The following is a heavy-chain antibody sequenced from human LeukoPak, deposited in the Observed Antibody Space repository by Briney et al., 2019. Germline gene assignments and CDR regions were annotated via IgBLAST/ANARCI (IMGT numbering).Heavy chain of an antibody. CDR3: ARENTMVRGAFDAFDI. Sequence: SETLSLTCTVSGGSISGSYWSWIRQPPGKGLEWIGYIYYSGSTNYNPSLKSRVTILVDTSNNQFSLRLNSVTAADTAVYHCARENTMVRGAFDAFDIWGQGTMVTVSS. D-gene: IGHD3-10*01. V-gene: IGHV4-59*01. J-gene: IGHJ3*02. CDR2: IYYSGST. CDR1: GGSISGSY.